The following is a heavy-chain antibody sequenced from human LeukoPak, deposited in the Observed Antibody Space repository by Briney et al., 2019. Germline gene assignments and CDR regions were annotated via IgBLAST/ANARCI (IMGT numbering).Heavy chain of an antibody. Sequence: SETLSLTCTVSGGSISSGGYYWSWIRQHPGKGLEWTGYIYYSGSTYYNPSLKSRVTIAVDTSKNQFSLRLNSVTAADTAVYYCARGGAGGRDGYNYGYWGQGTLVTVSS. J-gene: IGHJ4*02. D-gene: IGHD5-24*01. CDR2: IYYSGST. V-gene: IGHV4-31*03. CDR1: GGSISSGGYY. CDR3: ARGGAGGRDGYNYGY.